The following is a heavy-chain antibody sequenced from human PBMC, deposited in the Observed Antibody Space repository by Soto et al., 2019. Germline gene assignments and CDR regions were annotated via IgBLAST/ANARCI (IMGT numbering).Heavy chain of an antibody. CDR1: GCSISSSSYY. CDR3: ARHGDDILTGSSYYFDY. CDR2: IYYSGST. Sequence: SETLSLTCTVSGCSISSSSYYWVWIRQPPGKGLEGIGSIYYSGSTYYNPSLKSRVTISVDTSKNQSYLKLSSVTAADTAVYYCARHGDDILTGSSYYFDYWGQGTLVTVSS. D-gene: IGHD3-9*01. J-gene: IGHJ4*02. V-gene: IGHV4-39*01.